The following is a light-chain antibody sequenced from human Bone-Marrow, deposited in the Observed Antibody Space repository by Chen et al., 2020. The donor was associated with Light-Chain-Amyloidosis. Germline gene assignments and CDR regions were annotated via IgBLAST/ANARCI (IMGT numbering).Light chain of an antibody. Sequence: QSALTQPPSVSGSPGQSIIISCTGTSSDVGGYNFVSWYQQHPGKAPKLMIFDVNNRPSGVSNRFSGSKSDNTASLTISGLQPEDEADYYCTSYTSSHTYVFGTGTEVTVL. J-gene: IGLJ1*01. CDR3: TSYTSSHTYV. V-gene: IGLV2-14*03. CDR2: DVN. CDR1: SSDVGGYNF.